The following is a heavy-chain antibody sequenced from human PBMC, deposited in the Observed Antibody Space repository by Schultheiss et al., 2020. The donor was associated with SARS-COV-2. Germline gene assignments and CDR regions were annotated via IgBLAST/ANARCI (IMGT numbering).Heavy chain of an antibody. Sequence: GGSLRLSCAASGFTFSSYAMHWVRQAPGKGLEYVSAISSNGGSTYYADSVKGRFTISRDNSKNTLYLQMNSLRAEDTAVYYCARDRGSSSSNYYFDYWGQGTLVTVSS. V-gene: IGHV3-64*04. CDR1: GFTFSSYA. CDR2: ISSNGGST. CDR3: ARDRGSSSSNYYFDY. D-gene: IGHD6-13*01. J-gene: IGHJ4*02.